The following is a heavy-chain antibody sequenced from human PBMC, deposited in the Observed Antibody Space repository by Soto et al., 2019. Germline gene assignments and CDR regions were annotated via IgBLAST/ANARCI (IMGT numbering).Heavy chain of an antibody. V-gene: IGHV4-59*10. Sequence: PSETLSLTCAVFTDAVSNFYWSWIRQAAGRGLEWIGRVYSSRATDSNPPLNGRFTMSVDTSRNQFSLRLSSVTAADTAIYYCTKGPNWNRYYHGVEVWGQGTAVTVSS. CDR3: TKGPNWNRYYHGVEV. D-gene: IGHD1-20*01. J-gene: IGHJ6*02. CDR2: VYSSRAT. CDR1: TDAVSNFY.